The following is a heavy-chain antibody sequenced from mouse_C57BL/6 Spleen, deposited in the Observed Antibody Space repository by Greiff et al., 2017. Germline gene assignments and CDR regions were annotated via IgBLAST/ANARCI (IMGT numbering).Heavy chain of an antibody. CDR2: IDPENGDT. J-gene: IGHJ1*03. CDR3: TTVVALYWYFDV. D-gene: IGHD1-1*01. Sequence: EVQLQQSGAELVRPGASVKLSCTASGFNIKDDYMHWVKQTPEQGLEWIGWIDPENGDTEYASKFQGTATLTADKSSNTAYLPLSRLTSEATAVYYCTTVVALYWYFDVWRTETTVSVSS. V-gene: IGHV14-4*01. CDR1: GFNIKDDY.